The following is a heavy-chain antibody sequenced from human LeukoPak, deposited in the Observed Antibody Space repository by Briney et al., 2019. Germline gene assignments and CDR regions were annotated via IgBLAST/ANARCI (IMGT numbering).Heavy chain of an antibody. Sequence: GRSLRLSCAASGFTFSSHGMNWVRQAPGKGLEWVAVISYDGSNKYYADSVKGRFTISRDNSKNTLYLQMNSLRAEDTAVYYCARGYGSGSYYNEEGGDYWGQGALVTVSS. J-gene: IGHJ4*02. D-gene: IGHD3-10*01. CDR3: ARGYGSGSYYNEEGGDY. CDR1: GFTFSSHG. CDR2: ISYDGSNK. V-gene: IGHV3-30*03.